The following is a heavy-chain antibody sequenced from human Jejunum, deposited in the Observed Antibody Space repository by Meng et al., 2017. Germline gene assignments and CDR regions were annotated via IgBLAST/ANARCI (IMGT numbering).Heavy chain of an antibody. D-gene: IGHD2-8*01. Sequence: QVQLQESGPGLVKPWGTLSLTCAVSGDSISSSYWWSWVRQSPGKGLEWIGEIYHSGTTNYNPSLKSRVTLSVDKSKNQFSLNLSSVTAADTAVYFCARDFEALNGVWGQGTLVTVS. CDR1: GDSISSSYW. V-gene: IGHV4-4*02. CDR2: IYHSGTT. J-gene: IGHJ1*01. CDR3: ARDFEALNGV.